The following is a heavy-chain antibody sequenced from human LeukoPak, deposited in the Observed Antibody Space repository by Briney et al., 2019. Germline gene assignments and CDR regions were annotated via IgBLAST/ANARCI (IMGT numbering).Heavy chain of an antibody. V-gene: IGHV3-33*01. CDR1: GFTFSSHG. D-gene: IGHD4-23*01. CDR2: IWYDGSNK. J-gene: IGHJ6*02. CDR3: ARSLPKLRNYYYGMDV. Sequence: GGSLRLSCAASGFTFSSHGMPWVRQAPGKGLEWVAVIWYDGSNKYYADSVKGRFTISRDNSKNTLYLQMNSLRAEDTAVYYCARSLPKLRNYYYGMDVWGQGTTVTVSS.